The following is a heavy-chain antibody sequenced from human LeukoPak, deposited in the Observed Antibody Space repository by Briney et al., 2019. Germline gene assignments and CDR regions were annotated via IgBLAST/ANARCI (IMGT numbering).Heavy chain of an antibody. CDR2: ISYDGSNK. Sequence: PGGSLRLSCAASGFTFSSYAMHWVRQAPGKGLEWVAVISYDGSNKYYADSVKGRFTISRDNSKNTLYLQMNSLRAEDTAVYYCARDRDEWSPPLRGDAFDIWGQGTMVTVSS. V-gene: IGHV3-30-3*01. CDR3: ARDRDEWSPPLRGDAFDI. CDR1: GFTFSSYA. D-gene: IGHD3-3*01. J-gene: IGHJ3*02.